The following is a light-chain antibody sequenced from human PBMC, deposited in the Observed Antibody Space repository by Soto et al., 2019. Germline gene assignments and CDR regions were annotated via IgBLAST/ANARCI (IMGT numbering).Light chain of an antibody. CDR1: SSNIGSNI. Sequence: QSVLTQPPSASGTPGQRVTISCSGSSSNIGSNIVNWYQQLPGTAPKLLIYSNNQRPSGVPDRCSGSRSGTSASLAISGLQSEDEADYYCAAWDDSLKGQVLGTGTKLTVL. CDR2: SNN. J-gene: IGLJ1*01. CDR3: AAWDDSLKGQV. V-gene: IGLV1-44*01.